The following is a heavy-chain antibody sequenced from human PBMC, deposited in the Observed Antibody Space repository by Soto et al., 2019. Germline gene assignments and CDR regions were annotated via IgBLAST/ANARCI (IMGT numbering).Heavy chain of an antibody. CDR2: VYYSGST. D-gene: IGHD3-3*01. CDR1: GGSISSSSYY. J-gene: IGHJ4*02. CDR3: ARISWVIFGVVIDY. Sequence: QLQLQESGPGLVKPSATLSLTCTVSGGSISSSSYYWGWIRQPPGKGREWIGSVYYSGSTYYNPSLKSRVTISVDTSKNQFSLKLSSVTAADTAVYYCARISWVIFGVVIDYWGQGTLVTVSS. V-gene: IGHV4-39*01.